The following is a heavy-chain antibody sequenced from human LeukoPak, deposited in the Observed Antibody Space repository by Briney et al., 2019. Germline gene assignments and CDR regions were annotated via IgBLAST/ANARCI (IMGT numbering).Heavy chain of an antibody. CDR1: GGSISSYY. V-gene: IGHV4-4*07. Sequence: SETLSLTCTVSGGSISSYYWSWIRQPAGKGLEWIGRIYTSGSTNYNPSPKSRVTMSVDTSKNQFSLKLSSVTAADTAVYYCARDGVGIVVVPAAHDYYYMDVWGKGTTVTVSS. CDR2: IYTSGST. J-gene: IGHJ6*03. CDR3: ARDGVGIVVVPAAHDYYYMDV. D-gene: IGHD2-2*01.